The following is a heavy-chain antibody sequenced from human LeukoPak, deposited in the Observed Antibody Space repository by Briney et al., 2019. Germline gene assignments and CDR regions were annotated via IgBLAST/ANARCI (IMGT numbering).Heavy chain of an antibody. Sequence: PGGSLRLSCAASGFTLSNYWMHWVRQAPGKGLEWVSSISSSSSYIYYADSVKGRFTISRDNAKNSLYLQMNSLRAEDTAVYYCARGDYYDSSGYEHYFDYWGQGTLVTVSS. CDR2: ISSSSSYI. CDR3: ARGDYYDSSGYEHYFDY. J-gene: IGHJ4*02. D-gene: IGHD3-22*01. V-gene: IGHV3-21*01. CDR1: GFTLSNYW.